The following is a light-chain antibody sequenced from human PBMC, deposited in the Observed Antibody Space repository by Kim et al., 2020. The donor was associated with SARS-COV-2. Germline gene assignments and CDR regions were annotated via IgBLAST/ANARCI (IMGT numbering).Light chain of an antibody. V-gene: IGLV4-69*01. CDR1: SGHSTAA. Sequence: ASVKLTCTLSSGHSTAAIAWHQQQPEKGPRYLMKVNSDGSHSKGDGVPDRFSGSSSGAERYLTISSLQSEDEADYYCQTWGTGNWMFGGGTKLTVL. CDR2: VNSDGSH. J-gene: IGLJ3*02. CDR3: QTWGTGNWM.